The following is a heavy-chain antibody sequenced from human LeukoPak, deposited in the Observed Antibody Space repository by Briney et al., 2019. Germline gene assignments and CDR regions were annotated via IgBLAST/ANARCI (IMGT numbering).Heavy chain of an antibody. CDR1: GGSISSSSYY. J-gene: IGHJ5*02. CDR3: ARRVDP. Sequence: SETLSLTCTVSGGSISSSSYYWGWIRQPPGKGLEWIGSVYYTGASYYNPSLKSRVTISIDTSKKHFSLKLSSVTAADTAVYYCARRVDPWGQGTLVTVSS. CDR2: VYYTGAS. V-gene: IGHV4-39*01.